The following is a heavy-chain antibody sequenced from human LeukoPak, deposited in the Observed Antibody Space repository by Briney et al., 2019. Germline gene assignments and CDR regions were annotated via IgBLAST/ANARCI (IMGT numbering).Heavy chain of an antibody. CDR1: GGSISSYY. V-gene: IGHV4-59*12. J-gene: IGHJ5*02. CDR3: ARASPYELLSAWFDP. D-gene: IGHD2-2*01. CDR2: IYHSGST. Sequence: SETLSLTCTVSGGSISSYYWSWIRQPPGKGLEWIGYIYHSGSTYYNPSLKSRVTISVDRSKNQFSLKLSSVTAADTAVYYCARASPYELLSAWFDPWGQGTLVTVSS.